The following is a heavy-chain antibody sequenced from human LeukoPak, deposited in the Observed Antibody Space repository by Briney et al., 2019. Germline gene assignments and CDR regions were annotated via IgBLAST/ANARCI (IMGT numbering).Heavy chain of an antibody. Sequence: ASVKVSCKASGYTFTSYGISWVRQAPGQGLEWMGWISAYNGNTNYAQKLQGRVTMTTDTSTSTAYMELRSLRSDDTVVYYCARVLIGEYDYVWGSYRPYYFDYWGQGTLVTVSS. CDR1: GYTFTSYG. CDR3: ARVLIGEYDYVWGSYRPYYFDY. CDR2: ISAYNGNT. V-gene: IGHV1-18*01. J-gene: IGHJ4*02. D-gene: IGHD3-16*02.